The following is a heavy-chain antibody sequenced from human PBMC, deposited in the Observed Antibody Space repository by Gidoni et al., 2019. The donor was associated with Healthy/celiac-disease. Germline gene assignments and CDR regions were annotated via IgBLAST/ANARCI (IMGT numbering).Heavy chain of an antibody. J-gene: IGHJ4*02. CDR3: ARDRRRDGYNLLHY. D-gene: IGHD5-12*01. Sequence: QVQLVQSGAEVKKHGSSVKVSCKASGGPFSSYAISWVRQSPGPGLEWMGGIIPIFGKTNYAQKFQCRGTITADESTSTAYMELSSLRSEDTAVYYCARDRRRDGYNLLHYWGQGTLVTVSS. CDR1: GGPFSSYA. CDR2: IIPIFGKT. V-gene: IGHV1-69*01.